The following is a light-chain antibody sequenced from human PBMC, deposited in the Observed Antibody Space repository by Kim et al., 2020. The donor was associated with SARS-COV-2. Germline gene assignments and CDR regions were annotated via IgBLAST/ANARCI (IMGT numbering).Light chain of an antibody. Sequence: VDLGQTVRITCQGDSLRSYYATWYQQRPGQAPMLVIYGKNNRPSEIPDRFSGSSSGNTASLTITGAQAEDEADYYCGSRDTNHNVIFGGGTQLTVL. J-gene: IGLJ2*01. V-gene: IGLV3-19*01. CDR3: GSRDTNHNVI. CDR1: SLRSYY. CDR2: GKN.